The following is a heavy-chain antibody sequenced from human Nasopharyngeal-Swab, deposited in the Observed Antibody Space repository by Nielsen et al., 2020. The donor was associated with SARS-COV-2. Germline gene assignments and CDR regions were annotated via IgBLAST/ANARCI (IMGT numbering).Heavy chain of an antibody. CDR2: ISWNSGSM. Sequence: SLKISCAASGFTFDDYAMHWVRQAPGKGLEWVSGISWNSGSMGYADSVKGRFTVSRDNADNSLFLQMDSLRPEDTAFYYCAKSLYTSTWSYYFDIWGQGSMVTVSS. J-gene: IGHJ4*02. V-gene: IGHV3-9*01. D-gene: IGHD6-13*01. CDR1: GFTFDDYA. CDR3: AKSLYTSTWSYYFDI.